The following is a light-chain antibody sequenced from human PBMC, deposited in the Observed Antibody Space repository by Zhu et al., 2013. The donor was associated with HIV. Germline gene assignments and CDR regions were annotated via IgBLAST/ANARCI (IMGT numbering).Light chain of an antibody. CDR2: EVS. J-gene: IGLJ3*02. Sequence: QSALTQPASVSGSPGQSITVTCTGTITNIDGFSHVSWYQQYPGTAPKLIVYEVSTRPSGVSPRFSGSRSGNTASLTISGLQAEDEAHYYCTSYTSVSNLVFGGGTNVTVL. V-gene: IGLV2-14*01. CDR1: ITNIDGFSH. CDR3: TSYTSVSNLV.